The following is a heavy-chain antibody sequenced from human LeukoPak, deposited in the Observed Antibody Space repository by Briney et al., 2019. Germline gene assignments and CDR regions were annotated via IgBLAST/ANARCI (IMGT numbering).Heavy chain of an antibody. CDR2: ISGDGVFA. Sequence: GGSLRLSCVASGFTFSIYTMAWVRQVPGGGLEWVSGISGDGVFAYYADSVKGRFAISRDNSRSTVYLHMSSLRAEDTAVYYCAKDFGRNLDGLGSWGRGTLVTVSS. CDR3: AKDFGRNLDGLGS. V-gene: IGHV3-23*01. CDR1: GFTFSIYT. J-gene: IGHJ4*02. D-gene: IGHD3-10*01.